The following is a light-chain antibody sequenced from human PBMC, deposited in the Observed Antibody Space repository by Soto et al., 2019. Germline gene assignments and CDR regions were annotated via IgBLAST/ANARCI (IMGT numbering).Light chain of an antibody. CDR1: SSDVGGYKY. CDR2: EVT. V-gene: IGLV2-14*01. CDR3: SSYTRGNTYV. Sequence: QSALTQPASVSGSPGQSITISCTGTSSDVGGYKYVSWYQQHPRKAPKLMIYEVTNRPSGISNRFSGSKSGNTASLTISGLQAEDEADYYCSSYTRGNTYVFGTGTKVTVL. J-gene: IGLJ1*01.